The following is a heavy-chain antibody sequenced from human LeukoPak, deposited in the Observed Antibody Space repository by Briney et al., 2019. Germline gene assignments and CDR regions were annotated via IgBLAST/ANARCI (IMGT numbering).Heavy chain of an antibody. CDR3: AINQGVYDSSGSIDY. Sequence: GASVKVSCKASGGTFSSYAITWVRQAPGQGLEWMGGIIPIFGTANYAQKFQGRVTITTDESTSTAYMELSSLRSEDTAVYYCAINQGVYDSSGSIDYWGQGTLVTVSS. V-gene: IGHV1-69*05. CDR1: GGTFSSYA. J-gene: IGHJ4*02. D-gene: IGHD3-22*01. CDR2: IIPIFGTA.